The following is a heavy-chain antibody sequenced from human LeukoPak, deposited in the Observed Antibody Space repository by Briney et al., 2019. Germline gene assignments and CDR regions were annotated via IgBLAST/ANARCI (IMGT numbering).Heavy chain of an antibody. J-gene: IGHJ4*02. CDR1: GFTFGDYA. D-gene: IGHD6-19*01. CDR3: TVAVAEY. Sequence: GGSLRLSCTASGFTFGDYAMTWVRQAPGKGLEWVGFIRSKAYGETTEYAASVKGRFTISRDDSKSIAYLQINSLKTEDTAVYYCTVAVAEYWGQGSLVTVSS. CDR2: IRSKAYGETT. V-gene: IGHV3-49*04.